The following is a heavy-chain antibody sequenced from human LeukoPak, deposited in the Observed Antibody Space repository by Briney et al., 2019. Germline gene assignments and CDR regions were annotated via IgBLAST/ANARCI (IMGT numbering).Heavy chain of an antibody. CDR2: IYCSGST. CDR3: ARERCSSTTCYFDY. Sequence: SSETLSLTCNVSGGSISSYYWSWIRQPPGKGLEWIAYIYCSGSTNYNPSLKSRVTLSVDTSKSQFSLKLSSVTAADTAVYYCARERCSSTTCYFDYWGQGTLVTVSS. J-gene: IGHJ4*02. CDR1: GGSISSYY. D-gene: IGHD2-2*01. V-gene: IGHV4-59*01.